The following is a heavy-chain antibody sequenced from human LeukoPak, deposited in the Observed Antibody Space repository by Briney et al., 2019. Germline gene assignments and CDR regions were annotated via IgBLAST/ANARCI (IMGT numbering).Heavy chain of an antibody. J-gene: IGHJ4*02. CDR1: GYTLTELS. D-gene: IGHD3-10*01. Sequence: ASVKVSCKVSGYTLTELSMHWVRQAPGKGLEWMGGFDPEDGETIYAQKFQGRVTMTEDTSTDTAYMELSSLRSEDTAVYYCATGDEYYGSGSYLYWGQGTLVTVSS. CDR3: ATGDEYYGSGSYLY. V-gene: IGHV1-24*01. CDR2: FDPEDGET.